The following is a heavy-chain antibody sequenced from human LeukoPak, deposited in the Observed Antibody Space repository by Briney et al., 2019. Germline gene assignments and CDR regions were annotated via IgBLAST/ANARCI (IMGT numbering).Heavy chain of an antibody. V-gene: IGHV3-9*01. J-gene: IGHJ4*02. Sequence: QSGGSLRLSCEASGFIFEDYAMHWVRQAPGKGLEWVSGISWDSGSIGYADSVRGRFIISRDNANKSLYLHMNSLKPDDTALYSCAKDISFDHGGAPDSWGQGTLVTVSS. CDR3: AKDISFDHGGAPDS. CDR1: GFIFEDYA. CDR2: ISWDSGSI. D-gene: IGHD3-10*01.